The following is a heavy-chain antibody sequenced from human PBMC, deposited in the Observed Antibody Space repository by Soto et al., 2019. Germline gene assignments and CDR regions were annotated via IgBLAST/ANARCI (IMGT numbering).Heavy chain of an antibody. CDR2: IYPGDSDT. J-gene: IGHJ6*02. Sequence: XESLKLYWQCSGYTFTNYWIVLVLQIPGKGLEWMGIIYPGDSDTRYSPSFQGQVTISADRSISTAYLQWSSLKASDTGMYYCARYTTLNDYFFHGMDVWGQGTTVTVSS. D-gene: IGHD4-17*01. CDR1: GYTFTNYW. CDR3: ARYTTLNDYFFHGMDV. V-gene: IGHV5-51*01.